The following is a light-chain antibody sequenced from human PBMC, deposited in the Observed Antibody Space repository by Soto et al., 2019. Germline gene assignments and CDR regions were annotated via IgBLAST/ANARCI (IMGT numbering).Light chain of an antibody. CDR1: QSVGSD. Sequence: EMVMTQSPATLSVSPGERATLSCRASQSVGSDLAWFQQKPGQAPRLLIYDASTRATDIPARFSGSGSGTEFTLTISSLQSEDFAVYYCQQYDNWPLWTFGQGTKVEIK. CDR3: QQYDNWPLWT. CDR2: DAS. J-gene: IGKJ1*01. V-gene: IGKV3-15*01.